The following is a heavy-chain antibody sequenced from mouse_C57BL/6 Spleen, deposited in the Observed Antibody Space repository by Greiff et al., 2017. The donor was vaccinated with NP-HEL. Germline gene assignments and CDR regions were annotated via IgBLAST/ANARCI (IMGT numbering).Heavy chain of an antibody. D-gene: IGHD1-1*01. J-gene: IGHJ2*01. CDR3: TTPLYYGSSYPYYLDY. V-gene: IGHV14-4*01. CDR1: GFNIKDDY. Sequence: EVQLQQSGAELVRPGASVKLSCTASGFNIKDDYMHWVKQRPEQGLEWIGWIDPENGDTEYASKFQGEATITADTSSNTAYLQLSSLTSEDTAVYYCTTPLYYGSSYPYYLDYWGQGTTLTVSS. CDR2: IDPENGDT.